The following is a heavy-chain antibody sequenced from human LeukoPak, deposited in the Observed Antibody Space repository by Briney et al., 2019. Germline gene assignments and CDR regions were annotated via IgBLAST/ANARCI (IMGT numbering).Heavy chain of an antibody. CDR3: ARDNSLEDMAWWFDP. CDR1: GYTFTRHY. CDR2: INPSGNMA. D-gene: IGHD5-24*01. V-gene: IGHV1-46*01. Sequence: AASVKVSCKSSGYTFTRHYRHWVRQAPGQGLEWMGLINPSGNMAWSAQKFQGRVTLTRDMSTTTDYMELSSLRSEDTAVYYCARDNSLEDMAWWFDPWGQGTLVIVSS. J-gene: IGHJ5*02.